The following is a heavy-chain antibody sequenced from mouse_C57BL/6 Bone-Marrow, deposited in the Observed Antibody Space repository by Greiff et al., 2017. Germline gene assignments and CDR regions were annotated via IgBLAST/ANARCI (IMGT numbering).Heavy chain of an antibody. J-gene: IGHJ4*01. CDR2: IDPETCGT. Sequence: VQLQQSGAELVRPGASVKLSCKASGYTFTDYEMHCVKQTPVHGLEWIGAIDPETCGTAYNQKFKGKATLTADKSSSTAYMELRSLTSEDSAGYYCTRHSVETTSGLCQKTRKFRRQLWVWGER. CDR1: GYTFTDYE. V-gene: IGHV1-23*01. CDR3: TRHSVETTSGLCQKTRKFRRQLWV. D-gene: IGHD3-2*01.